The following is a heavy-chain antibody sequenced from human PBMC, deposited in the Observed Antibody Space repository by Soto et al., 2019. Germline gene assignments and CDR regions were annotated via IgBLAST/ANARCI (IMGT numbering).Heavy chain of an antibody. D-gene: IGHD6-13*01. Sequence: QVQLQESGPGLVKPSETLSLTCTVSGGSISSYYWSWIRQPPGKGLEWIGYIYYSGSTNYNPSLKRRVTISVHTSKNQFSLKLSSGTAADTAVYYCARDLVAAAGIRYSDYWGQGTLVTVSS. V-gene: IGHV4-59*01. CDR2: IYYSGST. CDR3: ARDLVAAAGIRYSDY. CDR1: GGSISSYY. J-gene: IGHJ4*02.